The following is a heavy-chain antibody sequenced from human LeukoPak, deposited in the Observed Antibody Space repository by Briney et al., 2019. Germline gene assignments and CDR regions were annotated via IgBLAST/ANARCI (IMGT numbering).Heavy chain of an antibody. J-gene: IGHJ6*02. CDR2: IYYSGST. Sequence: SETLSLTCTVSGGSISSSSYYWGWIRQPPGKGLEWIGSIYYSGSTYYNPSLKSRVTISVDTSKNQFSLKLSSVTAADTAVYYCARAGRGYYDSSGYPGTYGMDVWGQGTTVTVSS. D-gene: IGHD3-22*01. CDR1: GGSISSSSYY. V-gene: IGHV4-39*07. CDR3: ARAGRGYYDSSGYPGTYGMDV.